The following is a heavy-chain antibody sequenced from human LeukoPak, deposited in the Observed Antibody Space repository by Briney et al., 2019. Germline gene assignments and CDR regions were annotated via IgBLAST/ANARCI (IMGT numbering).Heavy chain of an antibody. CDR3: ARDEGYYYDSSGYTHPGS. CDR2: INPSGGST. V-gene: IGHV1-46*01. D-gene: IGHD3-22*01. J-gene: IGHJ5*02. Sequence: GASVKVSCKASGYTFTSYYMHWVRQAPGQGLEWMGIINPSGGSTSYAQKFQGRVTMTRDTSTSTVYMELSSLRSENTAVYYCARDEGYYYDSSGYTHPGSWGQGTLVTVSS. CDR1: GYTFTSYY.